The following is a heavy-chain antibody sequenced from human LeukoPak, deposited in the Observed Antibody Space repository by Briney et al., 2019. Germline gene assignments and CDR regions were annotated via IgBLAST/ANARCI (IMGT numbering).Heavy chain of an antibody. CDR1: GGSISSGDYY. Sequence: SETLSLTCTVSGGSISSGDYYWSWLRQHPGKGLEWIGYIYFSGSAYYNPSLQSRVTISVDTSKSQFSLKLRSVTAADTAVYYCAREGKNWYGHWHYWGQGTLVTVSS. V-gene: IGHV4-61*08. J-gene: IGHJ4*02. CDR2: IYFSGSA. CDR3: AREGKNWYGHWHY. D-gene: IGHD1-1*01.